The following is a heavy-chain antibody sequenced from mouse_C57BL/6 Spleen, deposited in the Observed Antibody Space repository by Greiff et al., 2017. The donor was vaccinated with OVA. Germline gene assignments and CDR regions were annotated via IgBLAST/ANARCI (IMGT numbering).Heavy chain of an antibody. CDR3: ARSGTAQATDYYAMDY. Sequence: EVQLQQSGPELVKPGASVKIPCKASGYTFTDYNMDWVKQSHGKSLEWIGDINPNNGGTIYNQKFKGKATLTVDKSSSTAYMELRSLTSEDTAVYYCARSGTAQATDYYAMDYWGQGTSVTVSS. D-gene: IGHD3-2*02. CDR1: GYTFTDYN. CDR2: INPNNGGT. J-gene: IGHJ4*01. V-gene: IGHV1-18*01.